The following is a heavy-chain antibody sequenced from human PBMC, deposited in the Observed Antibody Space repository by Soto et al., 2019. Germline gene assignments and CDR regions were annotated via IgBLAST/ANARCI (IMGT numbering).Heavy chain of an antibody. CDR3: AREGGVVLGAFDI. CDR2: IYYSGST. V-gene: IGHV4-59*01. CDR1: GGSISSYY. D-gene: IGHD2-15*01. Sequence: SETLSLTCTVSGGSISSYYWSWIRQPPGKGLEWIGYIYYSGSTNYNPSLKSRVTISVDTSKNQFSLKLSSVTAADTAVYYCAREGGVVLGAFDIWGQGTMVT. J-gene: IGHJ3*02.